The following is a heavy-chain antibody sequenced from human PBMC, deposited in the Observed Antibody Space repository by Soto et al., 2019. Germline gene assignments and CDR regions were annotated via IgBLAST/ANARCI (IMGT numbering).Heavy chain of an antibody. V-gene: IGHV3-21*04. CDR1: GFTFSSYS. CDR2: ISSSSRYI. Sequence: PGGSLRLSCEASGFTFSSYSMNWVRQAPGKGLEWVSSISSSSRYIYHADSLKGRFTISRDNAKNSLYLEMKSLRAEDTAMYYCARGKLWLDYWGQGTLVTVSS. CDR3: ARGKLWLDY. J-gene: IGHJ4*02. D-gene: IGHD3-10*01.